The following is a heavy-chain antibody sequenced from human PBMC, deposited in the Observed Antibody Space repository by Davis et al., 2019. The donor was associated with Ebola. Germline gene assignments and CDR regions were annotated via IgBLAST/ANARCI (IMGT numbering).Heavy chain of an antibody. CDR1: GGSLSGYF. V-gene: IGHV4-34*01. Sequence: MPSETLSLTCAVHGGSLSGYFWTWIRQSPGKGLEWIGTISQSGSLTYYNSSLKSRVTILVDTSKNHVSLRLNSVTAADTAVFYCARLEITMGQGVLIDATYFDYWGQGSLVTVSS. D-gene: IGHD3-10*01. CDR2: ISQSGSLT. J-gene: IGHJ4*02. CDR3: ARLEITMGQGVLIDATYFDY.